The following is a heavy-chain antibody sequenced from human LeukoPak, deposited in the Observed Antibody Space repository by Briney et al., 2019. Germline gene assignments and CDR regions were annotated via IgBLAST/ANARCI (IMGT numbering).Heavy chain of an antibody. Sequence: SGGSLRLSCAASGFTFSSYAMHWVRQAPGKGLVWVSRINTDGSITNYADSVKGRFTISRDNAKNSLYLQMNSLRAEDTAVYYCARGGSSGCDYWGQGTLVTVSS. J-gene: IGHJ4*02. V-gene: IGHV3-74*01. D-gene: IGHD6-19*01. CDR3: ARGGSSGCDY. CDR1: GFTFSSYA. CDR2: INTDGSIT.